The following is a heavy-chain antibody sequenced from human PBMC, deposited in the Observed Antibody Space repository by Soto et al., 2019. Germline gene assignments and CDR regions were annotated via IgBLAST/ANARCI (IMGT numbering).Heavy chain of an antibody. J-gene: IGHJ3*02. D-gene: IGHD4-17*01. CDR2: IWNDGNGY. CDR1: GFTFNNYG. V-gene: IGHV3-33*06. Sequence: PGGSLRLSCAASGFTFNNYGMHWVRQAPGKGLEWLAVIWNDGNGYYYANSVKGRFTISRDNSKNTLYLQMNSLRAEDTAVYYCAKSTVTTYRDAFDIWGQGTMVTVSS. CDR3: AKSTVTTYRDAFDI.